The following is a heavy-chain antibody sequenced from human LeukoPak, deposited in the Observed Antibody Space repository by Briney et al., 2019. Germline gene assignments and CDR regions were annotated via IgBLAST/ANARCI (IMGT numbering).Heavy chain of an antibody. Sequence: ASVKVSCKASGYTFTGYGISWVRQAPGQGLEWMGWISPYNGNTNYAGKFQGRVTMTKDTSTSTAYMEVRSLRSDDTAVYYCARSPAVAATRVDYWGQGTLVTVFS. CDR1: GYTFTGYG. CDR2: ISPYNGNT. CDR3: ARSPAVAATRVDY. J-gene: IGHJ4*02. D-gene: IGHD6-19*01. V-gene: IGHV1-18*01.